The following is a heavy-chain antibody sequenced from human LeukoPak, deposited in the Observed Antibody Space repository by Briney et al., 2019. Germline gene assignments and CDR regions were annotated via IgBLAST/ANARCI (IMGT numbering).Heavy chain of an antibody. V-gene: IGHV4-34*01. D-gene: IGHD3-22*01. CDR3: ARGGGKYYYDSSGYLSH. CDR2: INNSGNT. J-gene: IGHJ4*02. Sequence: SETLSLTCAVYGGSFSGYYWSWIRQTPGKGLEWIGEINNSGNTNYNPSLESRVTISVDTSKKQFSLKLSSVTAADTAVYYCARGGGKYYYDSSGYLSHWGQGTLVTVSS. CDR1: GGSFSGYY.